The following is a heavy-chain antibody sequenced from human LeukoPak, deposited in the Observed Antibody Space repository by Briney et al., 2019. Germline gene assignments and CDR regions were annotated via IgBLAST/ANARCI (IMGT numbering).Heavy chain of an antibody. CDR1: GFTFSSYW. V-gene: IGHV3-74*01. D-gene: IGHD3-3*01. Sequence: GGSLRLSCVASGFTFSSYWMHWVRHAPGKGLVWVSRINSDGSSATYADSVKGRFTISRDNSKNTLYLQMNSLRAEDTAVYYCARDTHYNFWSGHYQYYYYMDVWGKGTTVTVSS. J-gene: IGHJ6*03. CDR3: ARDTHYNFWSGHYQYYYYMDV. CDR2: INSDGSSA.